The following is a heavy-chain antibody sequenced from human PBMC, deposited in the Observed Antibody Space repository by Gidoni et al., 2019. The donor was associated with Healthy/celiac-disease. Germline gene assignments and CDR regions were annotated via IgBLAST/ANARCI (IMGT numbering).Heavy chain of an antibody. CDR2: INHSGRP. Sequence: QVQLQQWAAGLLKPSATLSLSRAVYGGSFRGYSWSWIRPPPWKGLEWIGEINHSGRPNYNPSLKSRVTISVDTSKNQFSLKLSYVTAADTAVYYCARGSVAVADSYYFDYWGQGTLVTVSS. CDR3: ARGSVAVADSYYFDY. J-gene: IGHJ4*02. V-gene: IGHV4-34*01. CDR1: GGSFRGYS. D-gene: IGHD6-19*01.